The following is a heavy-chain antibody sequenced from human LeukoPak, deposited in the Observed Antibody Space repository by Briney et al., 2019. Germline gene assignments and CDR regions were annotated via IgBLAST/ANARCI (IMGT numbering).Heavy chain of an antibody. J-gene: IGHJ3*02. CDR2: IYSGGST. D-gene: IGHD3-10*01. Sequence: HPGGSLRLSCAASGFTVSNNYMSWVRQAPGKGLEWVSVIYSGGSTFYADSVKGRFTISRDNSKNTLYLQMNSLRAGDTAVYYCARDQNALGGAFDIGAKGQWSPSLQ. V-gene: IGHV3-53*01. CDR1: GFTVSNNY. CDR3: ARDQNALGGAFDI.